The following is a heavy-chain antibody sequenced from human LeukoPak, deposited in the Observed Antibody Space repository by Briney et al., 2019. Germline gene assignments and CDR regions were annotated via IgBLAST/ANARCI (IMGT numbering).Heavy chain of an antibody. J-gene: IGHJ6*02. V-gene: IGHV1-18*01. CDR2: ISAYNGNT. Sequence: ASVKVSCKASGYTFTSYGIIWVRQAPGQGLEWMGWISAYNGNTNYAQKLQGRVTMTTDTSTSTAYMELRSLRSDDTAVYYCARASMGGSYNYGSWAGYYYYGMDVWGQGTTVTVSS. CDR1: GYTFTSYG. D-gene: IGHD1-26*01. CDR3: ARASMGGSYNYGSWAGYYYYGMDV.